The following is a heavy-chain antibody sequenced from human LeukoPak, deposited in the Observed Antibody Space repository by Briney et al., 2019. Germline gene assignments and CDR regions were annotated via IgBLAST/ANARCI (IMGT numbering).Heavy chain of an antibody. Sequence: GGSLRLSCAASGFTVSSNYMSWVRQAPGKGLEWVAVISYDGSNKYYADSVKGRFTISRDNSKNTLYLQMNSLRAEDTAVYYCARSRLRWSWEMYYFDYWGQGTLVTVSS. D-gene: IGHD4-23*01. V-gene: IGHV3-30*03. CDR3: ARSRLRWSWEMYYFDY. J-gene: IGHJ4*02. CDR1: GFTVSSNY. CDR2: ISYDGSNK.